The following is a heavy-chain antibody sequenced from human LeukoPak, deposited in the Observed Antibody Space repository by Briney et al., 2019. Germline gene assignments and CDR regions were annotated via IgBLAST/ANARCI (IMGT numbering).Heavy chain of an antibody. V-gene: IGHV3-53*01. J-gene: IGHJ3*02. CDR2: IYSGGDT. Sequence: GGSLRLSCAASGFTVSGNYMSWVRQAPGKGLEWVSVIYSGGDTNYADSVKGRFTISRDNSKNTLYLQMNSLRADDTAVYYCARETYCSGSSCYKGNAFDIWGQGTMVTVSS. CDR3: ARETYCSGSSCYKGNAFDI. D-gene: IGHD2-15*01. CDR1: GFTVSGNY.